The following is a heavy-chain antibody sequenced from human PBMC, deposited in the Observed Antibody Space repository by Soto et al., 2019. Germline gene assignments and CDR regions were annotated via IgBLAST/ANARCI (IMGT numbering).Heavy chain of an antibody. CDR3: ARGVQDIVAVPAAMDNWFDP. Sequence: AASVKVSCKASGGTFSSYAISWVRQAPGQGLEWMGGIIPIFGTANYAQKFQGRVTITADESTSTAYMELSSLRSEDTAVYYCARGVQDIVAVPAAMDNWFDPWGQGTLVTVSS. CDR1: GGTFSSYA. CDR2: IIPIFGTA. J-gene: IGHJ5*02. D-gene: IGHD2-2*01. V-gene: IGHV1-69*13.